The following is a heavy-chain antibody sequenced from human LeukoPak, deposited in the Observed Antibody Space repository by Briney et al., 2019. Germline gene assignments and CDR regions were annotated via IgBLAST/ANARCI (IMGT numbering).Heavy chain of an antibody. CDR3: ARHLSSTSCFDY. J-gene: IGHJ4*02. CDR2: IYPGDSDT. D-gene: IGHD2-2*01. CDR1: GYXFTSYW. V-gene: IGHV5-51*01. Sequence: GESLKISCNGSGYXFTSYWICWGRQMPGKGLEWMGIIYPGDSDTRYSPSFQGQVTISADKSISTAYLQWSSLKASDTAMYYCARHLSSTSCFDYWGQGTLVTVSS.